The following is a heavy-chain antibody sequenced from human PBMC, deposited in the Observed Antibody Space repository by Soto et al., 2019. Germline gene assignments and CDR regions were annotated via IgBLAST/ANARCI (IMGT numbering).Heavy chain of an antibody. CDR2: INHSGST. CDR3: ARGGGLKNSGRRSWNWFDP. CDR1: GGSFSGYY. Sequence: PSETLSLTCAVYGGSFSGYYWSWIRQPPGKGLEWIGEINHSGSTNYNPSLKSRVTISVDTSKNQFSLKLSSVTAADAAVYYCARGGGLKNSGRRSWNWFDPWGQGTLVTVSS. J-gene: IGHJ5*02. D-gene: IGHD5-12*01. V-gene: IGHV4-34*01.